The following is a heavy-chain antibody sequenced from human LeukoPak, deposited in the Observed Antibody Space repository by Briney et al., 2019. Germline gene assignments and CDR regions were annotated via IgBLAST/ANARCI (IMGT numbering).Heavy chain of an antibody. CDR3: AKENYNILTGYKGYGMDV. D-gene: IGHD3-9*01. V-gene: IGHV3-9*01. CDR1: GFSFSSYG. CDR2: INWNSGSI. Sequence: PGRSLRLSCAASGFSFSSYGMHWVRQAPGKGLEWVSGINWNSGSIGYADSVKGRFTISRDNAKNSLYLQMNSLRAEDTALYYCAKENYNILTGYKGYGMDVWGQGTTVTVSS. J-gene: IGHJ6*02.